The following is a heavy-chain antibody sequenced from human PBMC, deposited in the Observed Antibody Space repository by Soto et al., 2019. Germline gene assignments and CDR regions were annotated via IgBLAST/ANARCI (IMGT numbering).Heavy chain of an antibody. CDR1: GGSVSSGSYY. D-gene: IGHD5-12*01. V-gene: IGHV4-61*01. J-gene: IGHJ3*02. CDR3: ARVASGYLGAFDI. Sequence: SETLSLTCTVSGGSVSSGSYYWSWIRQPPGKGLEWIGYIYYSGSTNYNPSLKSRVTISVDTSKNQFSLKLSSVTAADTAVYYCARVASGYLGAFDIWGQGTXVTVSS. CDR2: IYYSGST.